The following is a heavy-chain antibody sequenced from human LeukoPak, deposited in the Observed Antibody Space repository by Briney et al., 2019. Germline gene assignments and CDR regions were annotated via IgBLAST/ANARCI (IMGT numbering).Heavy chain of an antibody. J-gene: IGHJ4*02. Sequence: PGGSLRLSCAASGFTVSSNYMSWVRQAPGKGLEWVSCMSGSGDITYYADSVKGRFTISRDNSNSTLSLQMNSLRVEDTAIYYCAKGPYDSGWYGDFDYWGQGTLVSVSS. CDR1: GFTVSSNY. D-gene: IGHD6-19*01. CDR2: MSGSGDIT. V-gene: IGHV3-23*01. CDR3: AKGPYDSGWYGDFDY.